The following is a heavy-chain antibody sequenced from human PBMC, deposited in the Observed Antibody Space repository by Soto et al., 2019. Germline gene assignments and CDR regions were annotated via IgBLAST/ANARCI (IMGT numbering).Heavy chain of an antibody. CDR2: ISGSGSGT. CDR1: VFTFSTYA. D-gene: IGHD1-1*01. Sequence: AGGSLRLSCVASVFTFSTYAMTWVRQAPGKGLEWVSAISGSGSGTNYADSVKGRFTISRDNSNNILYLQMNSLRAEDTAVYYCANEKPTTTCCDYLGPGTLGTVSS. V-gene: IGHV3-23*01. CDR3: ANEKPTTTCCDY. J-gene: IGHJ4*02.